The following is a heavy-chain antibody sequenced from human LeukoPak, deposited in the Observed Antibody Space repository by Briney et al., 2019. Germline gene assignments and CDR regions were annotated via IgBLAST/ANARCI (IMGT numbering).Heavy chain of an antibody. J-gene: IGHJ4*02. V-gene: IGHV3-23*01. CDR2: ISGSGGST. CDR3: AKRGVVIRVILVGFHKEAYYFDS. CDR1: GFTFSSYE. Sequence: GGSLRLSCAASGFTFSSYEMNWVRQAPGKGLEWVAGISGSGGSTNYADSVKGRFTISRDNTKNTLYLQMNSLRAKDTAVYFCAKRGVVIRVILVGFHKEAYYFDSWGQGALVTVSS. D-gene: IGHD3-22*01.